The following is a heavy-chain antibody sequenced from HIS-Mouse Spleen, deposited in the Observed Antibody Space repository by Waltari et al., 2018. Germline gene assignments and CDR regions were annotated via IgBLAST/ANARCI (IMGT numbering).Heavy chain of an antibody. D-gene: IGHD3-3*01. CDR3: ARADDFWSGSFDY. CDR2: IYHSGST. V-gene: IGHV4-38-2*02. Sequence: QVQLQESGPGLVKPSETLSLTCTVPGYSISSGYYWGLTRQPPGKGLEWIGSIYHSGSTYYNPSLKSRVTISVDTSKNQFSLKLSSVTAADTAVYYCARADDFWSGSFDYWGQGTLVTVSS. J-gene: IGHJ4*02. CDR1: GYSISSGYY.